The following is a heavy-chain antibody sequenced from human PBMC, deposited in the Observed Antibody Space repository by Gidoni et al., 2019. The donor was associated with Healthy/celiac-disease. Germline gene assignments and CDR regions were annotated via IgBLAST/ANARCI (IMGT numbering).Heavy chain of an antibody. Sequence: QVQLVESGGGVVQPGRSLRLSCAASGFTFSSYAMHWVRQAPGKGLEWVAVISYDGSNKYYADSVKGRFTISRDNSKNTLYLQMNSLRAEDTAVYYCARDRDGGNPGYYFDYWGQGTLVTVSS. J-gene: IGHJ4*02. CDR2: ISYDGSNK. V-gene: IGHV3-30-3*01. CDR3: ARDRDGGNPGYYFDY. D-gene: IGHD2-15*01. CDR1: GFTFSSYA.